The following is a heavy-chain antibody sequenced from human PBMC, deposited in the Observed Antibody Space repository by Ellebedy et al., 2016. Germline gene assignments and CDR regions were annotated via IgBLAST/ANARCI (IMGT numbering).Heavy chain of an antibody. V-gene: IGHV1-2*02. D-gene: IGHD2-2*02. CDR3: ARDGWYCTSTSCSTTGWFDP. J-gene: IGHJ5*02. Sequence: ASVKVSXXASGYIFTGYYIPWVRQAPGQGLEWMGWINPNSGGTNYAQKFQGRVTMTRDTSISTAYMELSSLRSDDTAVYYCARDGWYCTSTSCSTTGWFDPWGQGTLVTVSS. CDR1: GYIFTGYY. CDR2: INPNSGGT.